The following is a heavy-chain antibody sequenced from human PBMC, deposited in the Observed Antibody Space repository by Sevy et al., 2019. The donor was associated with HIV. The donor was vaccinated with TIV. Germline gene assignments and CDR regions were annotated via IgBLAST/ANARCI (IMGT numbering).Heavy chain of an antibody. Sequence: SETLSLTCTVSGGSISSYYWSWIRQPAGKGLEWIGRIYPSGITNYNPSLKSRVTMSVDTSKNQFSLNLSSVTAADTAVYYCARGWCRSASCYYDYWGQGTQVTVSS. D-gene: IGHD2-2*01. CDR3: ARGWCRSASCYYDY. J-gene: IGHJ4*02. V-gene: IGHV4-4*07. CDR1: GGSISSYY. CDR2: IYPSGIT.